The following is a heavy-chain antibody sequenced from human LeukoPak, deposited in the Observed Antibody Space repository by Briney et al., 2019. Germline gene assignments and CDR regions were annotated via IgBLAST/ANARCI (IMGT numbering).Heavy chain of an antibody. D-gene: IGHD3-10*01. CDR2: ISAYNGNT. CDR1: GYTFTSYG. Sequence: ASVKVSCKASGYTFTSYGISWVRQAPGQGLEWMGWISAYNGNTNYAQKLQGRVTMTTDTSTSTAYMELRSLRSDDTAVYYCARRQRGVVWDYLDYWGQGTLVTVSS. CDR3: ARRQRGVVWDYLDY. V-gene: IGHV1-18*01. J-gene: IGHJ4*02.